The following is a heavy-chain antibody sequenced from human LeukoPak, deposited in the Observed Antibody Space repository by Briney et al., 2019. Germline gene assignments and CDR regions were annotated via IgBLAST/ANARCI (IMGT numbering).Heavy chain of an antibody. Sequence: PSETLSLTCAVSGGSISSTNWWSWVRQPPGKGLEWIGEIYHSGSTNYNPSLKSRVTISVDKSKNQFSLKLSSVTAADTALYYCARQHSSSWGGQIDYWGQGTLVTVSS. V-gene: IGHV4-4*02. J-gene: IGHJ4*02. D-gene: IGHD6-13*01. CDR1: GGSISSTNW. CDR2: IYHSGST. CDR3: ARQHSSSWGGQIDY.